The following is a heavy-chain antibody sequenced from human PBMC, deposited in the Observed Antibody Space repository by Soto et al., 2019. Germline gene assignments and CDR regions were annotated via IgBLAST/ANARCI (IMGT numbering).Heavy chain of an antibody. CDR3: ARWGATMEGRWYYYMDV. Sequence: GASVKVSCKASGYTFTGYYMHWVRQAPGQGLEWMGWINPNSGGTNYAQKFQGWVTMTRDTSISTAYMELSRLRSDDTAVYYCARWGATMEGRWYYYMDVWGKGTTVTVSS. J-gene: IGHJ6*03. D-gene: IGHD5-12*01. CDR1: GYTFTGYY. CDR2: INPNSGGT. V-gene: IGHV1-2*04.